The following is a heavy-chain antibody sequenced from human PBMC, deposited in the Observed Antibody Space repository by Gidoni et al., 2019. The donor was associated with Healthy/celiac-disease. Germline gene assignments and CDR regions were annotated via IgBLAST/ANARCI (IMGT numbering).Heavy chain of an antibody. J-gene: IGHJ4*02. D-gene: IGHD1-26*01. V-gene: IGHV4-39*01. CDR1: GGSISSSSYY. CDR2: IYYSGST. CDR3: ERVSPWEPGNYFDY. Sequence: QLQLQESGPGLVKPSETLSLTCTVSGGSISSSSYYWGWIRQPPGKGLEWIGSIYYSGSTYYNPSLKSRVTISVDTSKNQCSLKLSSVTAADTAVYYCERVSPWEPGNYFDYWGQGTLVTVSS.